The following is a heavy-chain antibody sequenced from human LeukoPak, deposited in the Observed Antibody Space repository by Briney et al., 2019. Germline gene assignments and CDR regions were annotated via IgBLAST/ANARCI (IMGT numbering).Heavy chain of an antibody. CDR2: IYYTGSG. V-gene: IGHV4-39*01. J-gene: IGHJ4*02. CDR1: GGSVSNSDFY. CDR3: ARQVTTTRGYLDS. D-gene: IGHD4-11*01. Sequence: SETLTLTCNVSGGSVSNSDFYWAWIRQPPGKGLEWIGSIYYTGSGYSNQSLQSRVTLSVDTSKNHFSLGLTSVTAADTAVYYCARQVTTTRGYLDSWGQGTLVTVSS.